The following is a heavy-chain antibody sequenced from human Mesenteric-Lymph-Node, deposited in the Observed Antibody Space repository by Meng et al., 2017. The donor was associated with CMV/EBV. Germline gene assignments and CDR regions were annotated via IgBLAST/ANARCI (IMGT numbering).Heavy chain of an antibody. CDR1: GFTITSNY. Sequence: GGSLRLSCAASGFTITSNYMSWVRQAPGKGLEWVSSISSSSSYIYYADSVKGRFTISRDNAKNSLYLQMNSLRAEDTAVYYCASAPGVVAAYYGMDVWGQGTTVTVSS. CDR2: ISSSSSYI. V-gene: IGHV3-21*01. J-gene: IGHJ6*02. CDR3: ASAPGVVAAYYGMDV. D-gene: IGHD2-15*01.